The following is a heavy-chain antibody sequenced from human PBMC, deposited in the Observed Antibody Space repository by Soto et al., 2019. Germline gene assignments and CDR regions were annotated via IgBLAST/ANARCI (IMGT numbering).Heavy chain of an antibody. CDR3: ERDDGYNSGQAAIH. D-gene: IGHD6-19*01. V-gene: IGHV1-69*01. CDR1: GGTFSSYA. J-gene: IGHJ4*02. Sequence: QVQLVQSGAEVKKPGSSVKVSCKASGGTFSSYAISWVRQAPGQGLEWMGGIIPIFGTANHGPRLQGIVTTTADDSTSTAFMELSTVRSEDTAANIGERDDGYNSGQAAIHWGEGTLVTVTS. CDR2: IIPIFGTA.